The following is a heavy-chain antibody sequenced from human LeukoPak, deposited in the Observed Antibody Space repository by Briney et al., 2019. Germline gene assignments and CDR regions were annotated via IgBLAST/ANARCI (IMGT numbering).Heavy chain of an antibody. CDR3: ARDGGYGDFDY. D-gene: IGHD5-12*01. CDR1: GFTFSSYS. J-gene: IGHJ4*02. CDR2: ISSSSSTI. Sequence: PGGSLRLSCAASGFTFSSYSMNWVRQAPGKGLEWVSYISSSSSTIYYADPVKGRFTISRDNAKNSLYLQMNSLRAEDTAVYYCARDGGYGDFDYWGQGTLVTVSS. V-gene: IGHV3-48*04.